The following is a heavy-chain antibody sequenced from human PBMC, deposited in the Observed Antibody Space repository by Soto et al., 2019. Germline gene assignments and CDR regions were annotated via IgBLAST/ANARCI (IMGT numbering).Heavy chain of an antibody. Sequence: QVQLVQSGAEVKKPGSSVKVSCKASGGIFSTYAISWLRQAPGQGLEWMGGIIPLLGTPNYAQRFQGRVTITADESTSTAYMELSRLRSEDTAVHYCARDRDDYGSGNYYNRIDFWGQGTLVTVSS. CDR1: GGIFSTYA. D-gene: IGHD3-10*01. CDR2: IIPLLGTP. CDR3: ARDRDDYGSGNYYNRIDF. J-gene: IGHJ4*02. V-gene: IGHV1-69*01.